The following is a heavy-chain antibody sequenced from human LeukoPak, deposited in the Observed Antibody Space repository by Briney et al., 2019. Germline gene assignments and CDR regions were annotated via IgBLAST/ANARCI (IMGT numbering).Heavy chain of an antibody. V-gene: IGHV4-39*01. Sequence: PSETLSLTCSVSGGSITTTGYYWGWIRQSPGKGLEWIGNIQNSVTNFYNPSLRSRVTMYVDTSKNEVSLNLYSVTAADTAVYYCARLIGYCSVYGCPGWGSWGQGTLITVSS. CDR2: IQNSVTN. CDR1: GGSITTTGYY. J-gene: IGHJ5*02. CDR3: ARLIGYCSVYGCPGWGS. D-gene: IGHD2-15*01.